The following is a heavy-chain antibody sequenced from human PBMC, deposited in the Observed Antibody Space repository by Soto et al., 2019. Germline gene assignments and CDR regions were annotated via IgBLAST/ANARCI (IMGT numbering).Heavy chain of an antibody. Sequence: SETLSLTCTVSGGSISSYYWSWIRQPPGKGLEWIGYIYYSGSTNYNPSLKSRVTISVDTSKNQFSLKLSSVTAADTAVYYCARDSSSWNRFDPWGQGTLVTVSS. CDR1: GGSISSYY. V-gene: IGHV4-59*01. J-gene: IGHJ5*02. CDR2: IYYSGST. CDR3: ARDSSSWNRFDP. D-gene: IGHD6-13*01.